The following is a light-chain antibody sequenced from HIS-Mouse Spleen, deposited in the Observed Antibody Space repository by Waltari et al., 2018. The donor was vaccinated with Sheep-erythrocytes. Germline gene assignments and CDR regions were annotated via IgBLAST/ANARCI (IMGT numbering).Light chain of an antibody. Sequence: SYELTQPPSVSVSPGQTASITCSGDKLGDKYACWYQQKPGHSPVLVIYQDSKRPSGIPEGFTGANSGKTATLTISGTQAMDEADYYCQAWDGSTVVFGGGTKLTVL. J-gene: IGLJ2*01. CDR3: QAWDGSTVV. CDR1: KLGDKY. V-gene: IGLV3-1*01. CDR2: QDS.